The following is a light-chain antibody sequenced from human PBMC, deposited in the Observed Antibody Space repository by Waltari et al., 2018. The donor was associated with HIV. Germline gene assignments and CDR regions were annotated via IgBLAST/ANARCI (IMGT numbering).Light chain of an antibody. CDR3: TSYTTINTYV. Sequence: GQSLTISCTGTSSDVGGYNHVSWYQQHPAKAPKVIIYDVSNRPSGVSNRFSGSKSGNTASLTISGLQAEDEADYYCTSYTTINTYVFGTGTKVTVL. V-gene: IGLV2-14*03. J-gene: IGLJ1*01. CDR1: SSDVGGYNH. CDR2: DVS.